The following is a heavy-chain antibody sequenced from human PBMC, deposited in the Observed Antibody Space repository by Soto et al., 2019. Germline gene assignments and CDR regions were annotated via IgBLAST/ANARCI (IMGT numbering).Heavy chain of an antibody. V-gene: IGHV5-10-1*01. CDR2: IDPSDSYT. Sequence: GESLKISCKGSGYSFTSYWISWVRQMPGKGLEWMGRIDPSDSYTNYSPSFQGHVTISADKSISTAYLQWSSLKASDTAMYYCARHPLAGQQWLDHCDYWGQGTLVTVSS. D-gene: IGHD6-19*01. J-gene: IGHJ4*02. CDR1: GYSFTSYW. CDR3: ARHPLAGQQWLDHCDY.